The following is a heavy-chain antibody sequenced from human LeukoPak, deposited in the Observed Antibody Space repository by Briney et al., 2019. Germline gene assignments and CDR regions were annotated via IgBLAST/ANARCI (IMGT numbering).Heavy chain of an antibody. D-gene: IGHD2-8*01. CDR2: ISSSGSTI. V-gene: IGHV3-48*03. J-gene: IGHJ3*01. CDR1: GFTFSSYE. Sequence: GGSLRLSCAASGFTFSSYEMNWVRQAPGKGLEWVSYISSSGSTIYYADSVKGRFTISRDNAKNSLYLQMNSLRAEDTAVYYCASSWSGAFDVWGQGTMVAVSS. CDR3: ASSWSGAFDV.